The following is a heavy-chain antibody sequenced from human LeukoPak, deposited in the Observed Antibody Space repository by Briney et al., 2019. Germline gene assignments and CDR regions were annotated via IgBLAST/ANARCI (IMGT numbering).Heavy chain of an antibody. Sequence: PSETLSLTCTVSGGSVSSGSYYWSWIRQPAGKGLEWIGRIYTSGSTNYNPSPKSRVTISVDTSKNQFSLKLSSVTAADTAVYYCARDRSGYEVTLFDYWGQGTLVTVSS. J-gene: IGHJ4*02. D-gene: IGHD5-12*01. CDR1: GGSVSSGSYY. V-gene: IGHV4-61*02. CDR2: IYTSGST. CDR3: ARDRSGYEVTLFDY.